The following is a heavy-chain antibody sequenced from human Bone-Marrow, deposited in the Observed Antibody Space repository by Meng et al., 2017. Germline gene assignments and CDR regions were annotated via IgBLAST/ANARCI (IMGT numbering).Heavy chain of an antibody. CDR2: IIPILGIA. J-gene: IGHJ6*01. V-gene: IGHV1-69*02. CDR3: ARNTAMVSHYYYGMDV. CDR1: GGTYSSYT. Sequence: SVKVSCKASGGTYSSYTISWVRQAPGQGLEWMGRIIPILGIANYAQKFQGRVTITTDKSTSTAYMELSSLRSEDTAVYYCARNTAMVSHYYYGMDVWGQGTTVTFSS. D-gene: IGHD5-18*01.